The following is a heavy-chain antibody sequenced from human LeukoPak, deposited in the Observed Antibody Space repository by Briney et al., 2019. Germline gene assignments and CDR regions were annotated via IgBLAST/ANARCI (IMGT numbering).Heavy chain of an antibody. CDR2: IYYSGST. CDR3: ARLLWFGELSGGYYFDY. Sequence: SETLSLTCTVSGGSISSGGYYWSWIRQHPGKGLEWIGYIYYSGSTYYNPSLKSRVTISVDTSKNQFSLKLSSVTAADTAVYYCARLLWFGELSGGYYFDYRGQGTLVTVSS. J-gene: IGHJ4*02. V-gene: IGHV4-31*03. CDR1: GGSISSGGYY. D-gene: IGHD3-10*01.